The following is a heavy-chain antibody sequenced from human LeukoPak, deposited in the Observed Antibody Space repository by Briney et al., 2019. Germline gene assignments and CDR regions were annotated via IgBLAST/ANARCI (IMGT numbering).Heavy chain of an antibody. Sequence: PSETLSLTCTVSGGSISGYYWSWIRQPPGKGLEWVGYISYSGSTNYNPSLKSRVTISVDTSKNQSSLKLSSVTAADTAVYYCARAYSSPGWFDPWGQGTLVTVSS. D-gene: IGHD6-13*01. V-gene: IGHV4-59*01. J-gene: IGHJ5*02. CDR2: ISYSGST. CDR3: ARAYSSPGWFDP. CDR1: GGSISGYY.